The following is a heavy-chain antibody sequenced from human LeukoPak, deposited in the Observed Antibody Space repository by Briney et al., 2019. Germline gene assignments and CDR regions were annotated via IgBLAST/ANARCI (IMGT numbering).Heavy chain of an antibody. CDR2: IIPILGIA. CDR3: ASDGRFLEWLDNWFDP. CDR1: GYTFTSYG. J-gene: IGHJ5*02. Sequence: SVKVSCKASGYTFTSYGISWVRQAPGQGLEWMGRIIPILGIANYAQKFQGRVTITADKSTSTAYMELSSLRSEDTAVYYCASDGRFLEWLDNWFDPWGQGTLVTVSS. V-gene: IGHV1-69*04. D-gene: IGHD3-3*01.